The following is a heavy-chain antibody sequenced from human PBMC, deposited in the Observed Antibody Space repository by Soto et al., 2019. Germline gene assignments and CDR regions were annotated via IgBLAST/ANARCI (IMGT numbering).Heavy chain of an antibody. J-gene: IGHJ6*02. CDR2: INHSGST. D-gene: IGHD6-13*01. CDR3: ARGLEGRYSSSWYFFYYGMDV. Sequence: SVTLSLTCAVYGGSFSGYYWSWIRQPPGKGLEWIGEINHSGSTNYNPSLKSRVTISVDTSKNQFSLKLSSVTAADTAVYYCARGLEGRYSSSWYFFYYGMDVWGQGTTVTVSS. CDR1: GGSFSGYY. V-gene: IGHV4-34*01.